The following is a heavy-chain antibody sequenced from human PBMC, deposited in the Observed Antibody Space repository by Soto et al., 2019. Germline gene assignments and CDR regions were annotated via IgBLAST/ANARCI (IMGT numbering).Heavy chain of an antibody. J-gene: IGHJ5*02. Sequence: SETLSLTCTVSGDSIISSDFYWGWVRQPPGKGLEWIGSIFYLGSSYYNPSLESRVTMSVDTSKNQFSLRLRSVTAADTALYFCARHSLALRKNNWFDPWGQGIMVTVS. CDR2: IFYLGSS. CDR1: GDSIISSDFY. V-gene: IGHV4-39*01. D-gene: IGHD3-3*02. CDR3: ARHSLALRKNNWFDP.